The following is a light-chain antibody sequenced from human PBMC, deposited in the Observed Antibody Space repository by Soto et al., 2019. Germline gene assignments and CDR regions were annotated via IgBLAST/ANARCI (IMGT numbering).Light chain of an antibody. CDR3: CSYAGGSYV. V-gene: IGLV2-8*01. Sequence: QSALTQPPSASGSPGQSVTISCTGTSSDVGGYNYVSWYQQHPGKAPELMNYEVSKRPSGVPYRFSGSKSGNRASLTISGRQAEDEADYYCCSYAGGSYVFGTGTKVTVL. J-gene: IGLJ1*01. CDR1: SSDVGGYNY. CDR2: EVS.